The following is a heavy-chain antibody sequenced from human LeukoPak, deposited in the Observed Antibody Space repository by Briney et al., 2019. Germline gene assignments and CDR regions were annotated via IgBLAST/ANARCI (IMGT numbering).Heavy chain of an antibody. CDR1: GFTFSNAW. Sequence: GGSLRLSCAASGFTFSNAWMSWVRQAPGKGLEWVSAISGSGGSTYYADSVKGRFTISRDNSKNTLYLQMNSLRAEDTAVYYCAKDYYYDSSIFDYWGQGTLVTVSS. D-gene: IGHD3-22*01. CDR3: AKDYYYDSSIFDY. V-gene: IGHV3-23*01. J-gene: IGHJ4*02. CDR2: ISGSGGST.